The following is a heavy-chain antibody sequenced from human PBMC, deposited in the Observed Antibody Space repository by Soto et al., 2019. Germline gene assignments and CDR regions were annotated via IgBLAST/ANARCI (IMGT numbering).Heavy chain of an antibody. J-gene: IGHJ6*02. CDR1: GFTFSSYA. CDR3: AKVSSRDRKYYYGMDV. Sequence: GGSLRLSCAASGFTFSSYAMSWVRQAPGKGLEWVSAISGSGGSTYYADSVKGRFTISRDNSKNTLYLQMNSLRAEDTAVYYCAKVSSRDRKYYYGMDVWGQGTTVTVSS. V-gene: IGHV3-23*01. D-gene: IGHD6-6*01. CDR2: ISGSGGST.